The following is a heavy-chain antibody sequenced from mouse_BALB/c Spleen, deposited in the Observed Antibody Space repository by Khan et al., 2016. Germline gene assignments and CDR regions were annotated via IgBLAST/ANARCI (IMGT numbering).Heavy chain of an antibody. CDR2: ISYSGST. CDR1: GYSITSDYA. CDR3: ARSDGYRGFAY. D-gene: IGHD2-3*01. Sequence: EVQLQESGPGLVKPSQSLSLTCTVTGYSITSDYAWNWIRQFPGNKLEWMGYISYSGSTSYNPSLKSRISITRDTSKNQFFLQLNSGSTEDTATYYCARSDGYRGFAYWGQGTLVTVSA. J-gene: IGHJ3*01. V-gene: IGHV3-2*02.